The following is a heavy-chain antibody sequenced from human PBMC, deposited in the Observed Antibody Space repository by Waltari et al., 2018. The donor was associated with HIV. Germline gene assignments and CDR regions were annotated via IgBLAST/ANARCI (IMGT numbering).Heavy chain of an antibody. V-gene: IGHV1-2*06. CDR1: GYAFIAYS. J-gene: IGHJ4*02. CDR3: ARGESVSVSKIPPGYRFDF. Sequence: QVQLVQSGAELKTPGSSVEFSGRASGYAFIAYSVHWTPPAPGQGLQWMGRINPISGSTNIPLTFQGRITMTRDTSSGAVFMELRGLKFNDTALYYCARGESVSVSKIPPGYRFDFWGQGTLITVSS. CDR2: INPISGST. D-gene: IGHD2-15*01.